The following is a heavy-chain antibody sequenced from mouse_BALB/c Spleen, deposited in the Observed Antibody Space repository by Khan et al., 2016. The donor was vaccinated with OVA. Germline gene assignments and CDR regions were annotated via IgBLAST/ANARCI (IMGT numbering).Heavy chain of an antibody. CDR2: INPSNGGT. V-gene: IGHV1S81*02. CDR3: TRSGYGSFAY. J-gene: IGHJ3*01. D-gene: IGHD2-2*01. CDR1: GYTFTTYY. Sequence: VQLQESRAELVKTGASVKLSCQASGYTFTTYYMYWVKQRPGQGLEWIGEINPSNGGTNFNEKFKSKATLTVDKSSYTAYMQLSSLTSEDSAVYYCTRSGYGSFAYWGQGTLVTVSA.